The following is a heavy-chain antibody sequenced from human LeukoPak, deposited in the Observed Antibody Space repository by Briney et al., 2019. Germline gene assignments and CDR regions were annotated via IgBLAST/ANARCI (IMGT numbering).Heavy chain of an antibody. D-gene: IGHD3-10*01. CDR2: FDPEDGET. CDR1: GYTLTELS. V-gene: IGHV1-24*01. Sequence: ASVTVSCKVSGYTLTELSMHWVRPAPGKGLDWVGGFDPEDGETIYAQKLQGRVTMTEDTSTDTAYMELSSLRSEDTAVHYCATVYVLLWFGELSAPYYFDYWGQGTLVTVSS. J-gene: IGHJ4*02. CDR3: ATVYVLLWFGELSAPYYFDY.